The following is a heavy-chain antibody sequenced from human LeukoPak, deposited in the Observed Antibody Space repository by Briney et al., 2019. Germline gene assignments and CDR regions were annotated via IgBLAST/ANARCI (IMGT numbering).Heavy chain of an antibody. V-gene: IGHV4-4*07. D-gene: IGHD2-2*01. CDR1: GGSISSYY. J-gene: IGHJ5*02. CDR3: ARDKGVPAAPYNWFDP. CDR2: IYTSGST. Sequence: SETLSLTCTVSGGSISSYYWSWIRQPAGKGLEWIGRIYTSGSTNYNPSLKSRVTMSVDTSKNQFSLKLSSVTAADTAVYYCARDKGVPAAPYNWFDPWGQGTLVTVSS.